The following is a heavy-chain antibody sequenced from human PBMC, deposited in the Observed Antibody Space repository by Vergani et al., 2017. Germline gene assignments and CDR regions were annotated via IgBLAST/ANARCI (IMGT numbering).Heavy chain of an antibody. V-gene: IGHV1-2*02. CDR3: ARGYHFDNSGYRNVLDI. CDR1: GYIFTGYY. D-gene: IGHD3-22*01. Sequence: QVQHVQSGAEVKKPGASMKVSCKTSGYIFTGYYMHWVRLAPGQGLEWRGGINPKSGDTKYAQKFQGRVTMTRDTSINTAYMELSRLRGDDTAVYYCARGYHFDNSGYRNVLDIWGQGTMVTVSA. J-gene: IGHJ3*02. CDR2: INPKSGDT.